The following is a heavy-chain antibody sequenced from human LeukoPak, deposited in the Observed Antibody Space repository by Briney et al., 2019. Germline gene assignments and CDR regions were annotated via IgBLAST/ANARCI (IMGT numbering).Heavy chain of an antibody. CDR2: IYYSGST. V-gene: IGHV4-59*12. Sequence: SETLSLTCTVSGGSISSYYWSWIRQPPGKGLEWIGYIYYSGSTNYNPSLKSRVTISVDTSKNQFSLKLSSVTAADTAVYYCARTHERPKYSYGYGPYYFDYWGQGTLVTVSS. CDR1: GGSISSYY. J-gene: IGHJ4*02. CDR3: ARTHERPKYSYGYGPYYFDY. D-gene: IGHD5-18*01.